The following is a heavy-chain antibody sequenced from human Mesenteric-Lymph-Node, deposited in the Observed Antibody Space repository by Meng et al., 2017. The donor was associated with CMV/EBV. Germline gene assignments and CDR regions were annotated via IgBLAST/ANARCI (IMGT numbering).Heavy chain of an antibody. V-gene: IGHV3-48*03. CDR3: AKHKWNYHQYYGMDV. J-gene: IGHJ6*02. CDR2: ISSSGSTI. Sequence: GESLKISCAASGFTFSSYEMNWVRQAPGKGLEWVSYISSSGSTIYYADSVKGRFTISRDNAKNTLYLQMNSLRAEDTAIYHCAKHKWNYHQYYGMDVWGQGTTVTVSS. CDR1: GFTFSSYE. D-gene: IGHD1-26*01.